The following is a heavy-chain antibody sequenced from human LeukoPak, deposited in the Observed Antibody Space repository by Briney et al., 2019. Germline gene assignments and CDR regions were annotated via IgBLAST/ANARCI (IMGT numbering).Heavy chain of an antibody. D-gene: IGHD6-19*01. Sequence: SETLSLTCTVSGVSIGTYSWSWLRQPAGKGLEWIGHISISGSTKYNPSLESRVTMSEDTSKNKFSLKLSSVTAADTAVYYCARAVSSGYYIGYWFDPWGQGTLVTVSS. V-gene: IGHV4-4*07. CDR3: ARAVSSGYYIGYWFDP. J-gene: IGHJ5*02. CDR2: ISISGST. CDR1: GVSIGTYS.